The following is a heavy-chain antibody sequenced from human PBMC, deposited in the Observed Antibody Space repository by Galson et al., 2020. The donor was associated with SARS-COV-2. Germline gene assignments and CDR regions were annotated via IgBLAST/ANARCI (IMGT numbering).Heavy chain of an antibody. CDR3: ARGAMQYSYGYVVAYYFDY. D-gene: IGHD5-18*01. J-gene: IGHJ4*02. V-gene: IGHV4-39*07. CDR1: GGSISSSSYY. CDR2: IYYSGST. Sequence: SETLSLTCTVSGGSISSSSYYWGWIRQPPGTGLEWIGSIYYSGSTYYNPSLKSRVTISVDTSKNQFSLKLSSVTAADTAVYYCARGAMQYSYGYVVAYYFDYWGQGTLVTVSS.